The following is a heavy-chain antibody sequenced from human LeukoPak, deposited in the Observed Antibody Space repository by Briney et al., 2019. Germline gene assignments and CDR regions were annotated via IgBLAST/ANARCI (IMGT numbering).Heavy chain of an antibody. Sequence: ASVKVSCKVSGYTLTELSMHWVRQAPGKGLEWMGGFDPEDGETIYAQKFQGRVTMTEDTSTDTAYMELSSLRSEDTAVYYCARNPIRRIAVAGTRAANWFDPWGQGTLVTVSS. V-gene: IGHV1-24*01. CDR2: FDPEDGET. J-gene: IGHJ5*02. CDR3: ARNPIRRIAVAGTRAANWFDP. CDR1: GYTLTELS. D-gene: IGHD6-19*01.